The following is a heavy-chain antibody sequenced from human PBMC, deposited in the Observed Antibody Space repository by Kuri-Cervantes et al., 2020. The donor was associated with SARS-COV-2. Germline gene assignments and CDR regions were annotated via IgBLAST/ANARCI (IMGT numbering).Heavy chain of an antibody. V-gene: IGHV3-21*01. Sequence: GESLKISCAASGFTFSRYSMNWVRQAPGKGLEWVSTISSSSSYIYYADSVKGRFTISRDNAKNSLYLQMNSLRAEDTAVYYCASDYYDVWSGYYVPYYYYYYGMDVWGQGTTVTVSS. CDR1: GFTFSRYS. D-gene: IGHD3-3*01. CDR2: ISSSSSYI. J-gene: IGHJ6*02. CDR3: ASDYYDVWSGYYVPYYYYYYGMDV.